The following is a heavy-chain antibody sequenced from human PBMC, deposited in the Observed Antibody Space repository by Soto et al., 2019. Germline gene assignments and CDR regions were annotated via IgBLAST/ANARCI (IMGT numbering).Heavy chain of an antibody. CDR3: ARIFTGDSTDLYYFAY. V-gene: IGHV4-34*01. Sequence: SETLSLTCAVSGGSFSGYYWSWIRQSPGKGLEWIGDINHSGGTNYNPSLKSRVTISGYTSRSQFSLRLSSVTAADTAVYYCARIFTGDSTDLYYFAYWGRGTLVTVSS. CDR2: INHSGGT. D-gene: IGHD3-16*01. CDR1: GGSFSGYY. J-gene: IGHJ4*02.